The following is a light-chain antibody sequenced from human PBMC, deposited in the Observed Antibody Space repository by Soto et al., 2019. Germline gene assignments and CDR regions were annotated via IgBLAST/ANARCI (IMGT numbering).Light chain of an antibody. V-gene: IGKV3-20*01. CDR2: GAS. J-gene: IGKJ1*01. CDR3: QYYGTSPA. CDR1: QSFSVNY. Sequence: ETVMKQSRDTLSXXPGEXATLXXRASQSFSVNYFAWFEQKPGQAPRLLIYGASNRATGIPHRFSGSGSGTDFTLTISRLETEDFAMYHCQYYGTSPAFGQGTKLDIK.